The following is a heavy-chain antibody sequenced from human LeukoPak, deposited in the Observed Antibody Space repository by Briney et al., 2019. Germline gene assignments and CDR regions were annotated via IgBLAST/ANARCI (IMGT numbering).Heavy chain of an antibody. V-gene: IGHV4-61*02. Sequence: SETLSLTCTVSGGSISSSSYYWSWIRQPAGKGLEWIGRIYTSGSTNYNPSLKSRVTISVDTSKNQFSLKLSSVTAADTAVYYCARANWGHNSGNFDYWGQGTLVTVSS. J-gene: IGHJ4*02. D-gene: IGHD7-27*01. CDR2: IYTSGST. CDR1: GGSISSSSYY. CDR3: ARANWGHNSGNFDY.